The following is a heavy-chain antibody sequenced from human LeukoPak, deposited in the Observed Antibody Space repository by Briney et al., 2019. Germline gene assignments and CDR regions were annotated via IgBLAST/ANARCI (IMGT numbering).Heavy chain of an antibody. CDR2: ISGSGGST. CDR3: AKSNWYSSSWYGVWFDP. V-gene: IGHV3-23*01. CDR1: GFTFSSYA. Sequence: GASLRLSCAASGFTFSSYAMSWVRQAPGKGLEWVSAISGSGGSTYYADSVKGRFTISRDNSKNTLYLQMNSLRAEDTAVYYCAKSNWYSSSWYGVWFDPWGQGTLVTVSS. J-gene: IGHJ5*02. D-gene: IGHD6-13*01.